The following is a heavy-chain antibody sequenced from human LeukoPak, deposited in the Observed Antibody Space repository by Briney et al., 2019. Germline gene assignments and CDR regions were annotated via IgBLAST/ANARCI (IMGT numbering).Heavy chain of an antibody. CDR1: GFTFSSYA. J-gene: IGHJ4*02. CDR3: ARGASAGQWLLS. CDR2: IKQDGSEK. D-gene: IGHD3-22*01. V-gene: IGHV3-7*01. Sequence: PGGSLRLSCAASGFTFSSYAMHWVRQAPGKGLEWVANIKQDGSEKYYVDSVKGRFTISRDNAKNSLYLQMNSLRAEDTAVYYCARGASAGQWLLSWGQGTLVTVSS.